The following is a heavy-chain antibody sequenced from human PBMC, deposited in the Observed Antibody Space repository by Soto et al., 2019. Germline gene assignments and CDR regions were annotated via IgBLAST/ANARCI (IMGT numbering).Heavy chain of an antibody. CDR1: GFTFSSYW. Sequence: GGSLRLSCAASGFTFSSYWMSWVRQAPGKGLEWVANIKQDGSEKYYVDSVKGRFTISRDNAKNSLYLQMNSLRAEDTAVYYCARDLSAYSNYGSYMDVWGKGTTVTVSS. J-gene: IGHJ6*03. CDR2: IKQDGSEK. D-gene: IGHD4-4*01. V-gene: IGHV3-7*01. CDR3: ARDLSAYSNYGSYMDV.